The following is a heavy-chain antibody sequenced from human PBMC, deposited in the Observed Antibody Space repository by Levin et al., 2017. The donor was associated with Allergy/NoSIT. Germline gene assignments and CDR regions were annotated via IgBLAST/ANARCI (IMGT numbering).Heavy chain of an antibody. V-gene: IGHV2-5*02. D-gene: IGHD1-1*01. J-gene: IGHJ4*02. CDR3: AHTTTSTGKYYFDY. CDR1: GFSLNTRGVG. CDR2: IYWDDDS. Sequence: SGPTLVKPTQTLTLTCTFSGFSLNTRGVGVGWIRQPPGKALEWLALIYWDDDSRYSPSLKSRLTISKDTSKDQVVLTMTNMDPVDTATYCCAHTTTSTGKYYFDYWGQGTLVTVSS.